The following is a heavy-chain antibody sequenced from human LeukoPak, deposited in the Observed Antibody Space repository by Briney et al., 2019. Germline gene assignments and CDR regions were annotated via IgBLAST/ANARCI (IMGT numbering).Heavy chain of an antibody. CDR1: GSTLSGYW. CDR3: TRSLMD. V-gene: IGHV3-74*01. D-gene: IGHD3-16*01. J-gene: IGHJ4*02. Sequence: GGSLRLSCAASGSTLSGYWMHWVRQAPGKGLVWVSRINFDGSDTSYADSVKGRFTISRDNAKNTLYLQMNSPRAEDTAVYYCTRSLMDWGQGIRVTVFS. CDR2: INFDGSDT.